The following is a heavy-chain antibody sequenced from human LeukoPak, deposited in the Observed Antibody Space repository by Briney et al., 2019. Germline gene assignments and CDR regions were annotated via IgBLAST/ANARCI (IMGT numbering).Heavy chain of an antibody. V-gene: IGHV4-31*03. D-gene: IGHD3-22*01. CDR3: ARVGMLYYDSSGYYFDAFDI. CDR2: IYYSGST. J-gene: IGHJ3*02. Sequence: PSETLSLTCTVSGVSISSGGYYWSWIRQHPGKGLEWIGYIYYSGSTYYDPSLKSRVTISVDTSKNQFSLKLSSVTAADTAVYYCARVGMLYYDSSGYYFDAFDIWGQGTMVTVSS. CDR1: GVSISSGGYY.